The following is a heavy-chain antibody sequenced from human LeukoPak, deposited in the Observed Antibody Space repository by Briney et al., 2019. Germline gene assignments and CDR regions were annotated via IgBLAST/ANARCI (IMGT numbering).Heavy chain of an antibody. V-gene: IGHV4-59*12. J-gene: IGHJ4*02. CDR3: ARKGIAARALDY. CDR2: ISYSAIT. D-gene: IGHD6-6*01. Sequence: SETLSLTCTVSGGSISSYYWSWIRQPPGKRLEWIGYISYSAITNYNPALKSRVTISIDRSKNQFSLKLSSVTAADTAVYYCARKGIAARALDYWGQGTLVTVSS. CDR1: GGSISSYY.